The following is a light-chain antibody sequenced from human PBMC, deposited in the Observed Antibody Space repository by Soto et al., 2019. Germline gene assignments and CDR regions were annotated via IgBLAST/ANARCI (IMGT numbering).Light chain of an antibody. Sequence: QSALTQPAAVSGSLGQSITISCSGSGSDIGNYNLVSWYQQQPGKVPRLIIYEVNKGPSGVSNRFSGSKSGNTASLTISDLQPDDECPYYCCSYAGSSLWMFGGGTKVTVL. CDR1: GSDIGNYNL. CDR3: CSYAGSSLWM. J-gene: IGLJ3*02. CDR2: EVN. V-gene: IGLV2-23*02.